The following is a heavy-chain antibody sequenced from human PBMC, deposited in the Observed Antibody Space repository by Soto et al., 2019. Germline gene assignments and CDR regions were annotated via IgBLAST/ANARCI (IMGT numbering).Heavy chain of an antibody. CDR2: ISTNSAII. Sequence: QVQLVESGGGLVKPGGSLRLSCAASGFIFSDYYMSWIRQAPGKGLEWVAYISTNSAIIYYADSVKGRFTISRDNAKKTLYLQMDSLRDEYPAVYYCSRGWQGADYWGQGTLVTVSS. D-gene: IGHD3-16*01. J-gene: IGHJ4*02. CDR1: GFIFSDYY. CDR3: SRGWQGADY. V-gene: IGHV3-11*01.